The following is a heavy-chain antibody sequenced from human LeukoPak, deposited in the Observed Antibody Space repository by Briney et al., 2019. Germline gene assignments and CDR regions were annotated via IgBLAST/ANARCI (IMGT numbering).Heavy chain of an antibody. CDR2: IYPGDSDT. CDR1: GYSFTSYW. V-gene: IGHV5-51*01. J-gene: IGHJ6*02. Sequence: KDGESLKISCKGSGYSFTSYWIGWVRQMPGKGLEWMGIIYPGDSDTRYSPSFQGQVTISADKSISTAYLQWSSLKASDTAMYYGARHSFGLEWLLYYGSRYYYYYGTDVWGQGTTVTVSS. D-gene: IGHD3-3*01. CDR3: ARHSFGLEWLLYYGSRYYYYYGTDV.